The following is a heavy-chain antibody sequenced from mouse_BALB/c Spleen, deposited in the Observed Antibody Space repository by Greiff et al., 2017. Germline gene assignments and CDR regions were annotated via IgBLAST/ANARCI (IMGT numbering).Heavy chain of an antibody. CDR3: AQLGRDFDY. D-gene: IGHD4-1*02. CDR2: ISSGGGST. J-gene: IGHJ2*01. CDR1: GFAFSSYD. Sequence: EVQVVESGGGLVKPGGSLKLSCAVSGFAFSSYDMSWVRQTPEKRLEWVAYISSGGGSTYYPDTVKGRFTISRDNAKNTLYLQMSSLKSEDTAMYYGAQLGRDFDYWGQGTTLTVSS. V-gene: IGHV5-12-1*01.